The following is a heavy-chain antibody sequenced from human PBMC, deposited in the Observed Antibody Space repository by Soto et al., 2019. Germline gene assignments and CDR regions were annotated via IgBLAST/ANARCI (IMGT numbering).Heavy chain of an antibody. CDR3: AKREDSSRFGGLDI. CDR2: VYHTGTT. Sequence: SETLSLTCTVSGGSIGHYYWSWIRRPPGRGLQWIGYVYHTGTTTYSPSLKSRVTISVDTSKNLFSLKMTSASATDTAVYFCAKREDSSRFGGLDIWGQGTAVTVSS. J-gene: IGHJ6*02. D-gene: IGHD3-3*01. V-gene: IGHV4-59*08. CDR1: GGSIGHYY.